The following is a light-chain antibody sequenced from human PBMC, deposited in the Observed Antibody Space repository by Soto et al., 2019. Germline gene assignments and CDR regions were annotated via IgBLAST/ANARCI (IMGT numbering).Light chain of an antibody. CDR2: DAS. Sequence: DIQMTQSPSTLSGSVGDRVTITCRASRSIDRWLAWYQQKPGKAPKLLIFDASSLKSGVPSRFSGSGSGTEFTLTISSLQPDDFGTYHCQQYNTYPWTFGQGTKVDIK. CDR1: RSIDRW. J-gene: IGKJ1*01. V-gene: IGKV1-5*01. CDR3: QQYNTYPWT.